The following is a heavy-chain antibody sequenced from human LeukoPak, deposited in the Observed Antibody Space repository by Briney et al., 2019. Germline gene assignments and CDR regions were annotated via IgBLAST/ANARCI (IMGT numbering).Heavy chain of an antibody. CDR2: VSYDGSDK. J-gene: IGHJ5*02. Sequence: GGSLRLSCAASGFTVDSNYLSWVRQAPGKGLEWVAVVSYDGSDKYYADSVKGRFTISRDNSKNTVYLQMNSLRAEDTAVYYCARDISGTGGFDPRGQGTLVTVSS. CDR1: GFTVDSNY. CDR3: ARDISGTGGFDP. V-gene: IGHV3-30-3*01. D-gene: IGHD1-20*01.